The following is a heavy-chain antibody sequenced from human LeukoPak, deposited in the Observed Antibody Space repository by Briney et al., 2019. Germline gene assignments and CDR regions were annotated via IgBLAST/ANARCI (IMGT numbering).Heavy chain of an antibody. J-gene: IGHJ4*02. CDR1: GLTFSNFW. D-gene: IGHD3-3*02. CDR3: ARGHLWLQN. CDR2: INQDGSVK. V-gene: IGHV3-7*03. Sequence: GGSLRLSCVASGLTFSNFWMTWVRQAPGEGLEWVASINQDGSVKYYVDSVKGRFIISRDNAKSSLYLQMDSLRAEETAVYHCARGHLWLQNWGQGTLVTVSS.